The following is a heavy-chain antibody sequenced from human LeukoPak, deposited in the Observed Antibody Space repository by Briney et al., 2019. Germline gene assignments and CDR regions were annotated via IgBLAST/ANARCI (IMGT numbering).Heavy chain of an antibody. CDR2: ISGSGGST. Sequence: GGSLRLSCAASGFTFSSYAMSWVRQAPGKGLEWVSAISGSGGSTYYADSVKGRFTISRDNSKNTLYLQMNSLRAEDTAVYYCAKGDRCSGGSCLVSGWGQGTLVTVSS. V-gene: IGHV3-23*01. J-gene: IGHJ4*02. D-gene: IGHD2-15*01. CDR3: AKGDRCSGGSCLVSG. CDR1: GFTFSSYA.